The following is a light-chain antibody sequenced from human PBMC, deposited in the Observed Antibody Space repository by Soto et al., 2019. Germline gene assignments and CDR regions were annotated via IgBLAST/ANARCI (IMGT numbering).Light chain of an antibody. J-gene: IGKJ5*01. Sequence: EIVLTQSPGTLSLSPGERATLSCRASQSVTSNYLAWYQLKPGQAPRLLIYAASNTATGIPDRFSGSGSGTDFTLSIRRLEPEDFAVYYCQQYGSTPSITFGQGTRLEIK. CDR3: QQYGSTPSIT. V-gene: IGKV3-20*01. CDR1: QSVTSNY. CDR2: AAS.